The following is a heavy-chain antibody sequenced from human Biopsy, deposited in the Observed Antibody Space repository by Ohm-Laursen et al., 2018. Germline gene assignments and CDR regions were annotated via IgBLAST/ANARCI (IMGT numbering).Heavy chain of an antibody. Sequence: SVKVSCKPSGYTFTAFSVHWLRQAPGQGLEWMGWINPKSGDTDYPQNFQGRVSMTRDTSISTAYMGLSRLRSDDTAVYYCARGRRHCSGTCSRWYFDLWGRGTLVTVSS. V-gene: IGHV1-2*02. J-gene: IGHJ2*01. CDR1: GYTFTAFS. CDR2: INPKSGDT. CDR3: ARGRRHCSGTCSRWYFDL. D-gene: IGHD2-2*01.